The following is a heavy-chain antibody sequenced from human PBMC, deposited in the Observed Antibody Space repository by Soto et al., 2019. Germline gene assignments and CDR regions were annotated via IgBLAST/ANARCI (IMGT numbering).Heavy chain of an antibody. J-gene: IGHJ4*02. V-gene: IGHV3-33*01. D-gene: IGHD1-1*01. Sequence: QVLLVESGGGVAQPGRSLRLSCAASKSIFTGYGMHWVRQTPGKGLEWVAVIRFDGTDEHYADSVKGRFTISRDNSKNMLYRQMNGLRVEDTALYYCARDGIGGTASRGALDNWARGPRATVSS. CDR3: ARDGIGGTASRGALDN. CDR2: IRFDGTDE. CDR1: KSIFTGYG.